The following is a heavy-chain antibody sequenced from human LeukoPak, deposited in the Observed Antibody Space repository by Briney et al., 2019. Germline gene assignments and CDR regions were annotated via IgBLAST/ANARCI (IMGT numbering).Heavy chain of an antibody. CDR2: IKRVGSEK. V-gene: IGHV3-7*01. CDR3: ARLPADDSVFDH. D-gene: IGHD2-15*01. CDR1: GFMFSNYW. Sequence: GGSLRLSCAASGFMFSNYWMTWVRQAPGKGLEWVANIKRVGSEKHYVESVKGRLTISRDNAKNLLYLQMNSLRAEDTAVYYCARLPADDSVFDHWGQGTLVTVSS. J-gene: IGHJ4*02.